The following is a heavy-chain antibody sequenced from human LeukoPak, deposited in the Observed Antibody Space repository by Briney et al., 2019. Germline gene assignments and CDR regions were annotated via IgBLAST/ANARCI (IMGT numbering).Heavy chain of an antibody. J-gene: IGHJ4*02. V-gene: IGHV3-11*01. CDR2: ISSSGSTI. CDR1: GFTFGDYA. Sequence: PGRSLRLSCTASGFTFGDYAMSWFRQAPGKGLEWVSYISSSGSTIYYADSVKGRFTISRDNAKNSLYLQMNSLRAEDTALYYCAKGSYFDWLPLSLSYYFDYWGQGTLVTVSS. D-gene: IGHD3-9*01. CDR3: AKGSYFDWLPLSLSYYFDY.